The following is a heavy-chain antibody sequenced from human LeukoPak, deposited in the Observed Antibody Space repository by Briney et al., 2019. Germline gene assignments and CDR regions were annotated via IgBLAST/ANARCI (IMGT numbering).Heavy chain of an antibody. CDR2: INHSGST. CDR1: GGSFCGYY. CDR3: ARSMSILGAFDI. D-gene: IGHD2/OR15-2a*01. V-gene: IGHV4-34*01. Sequence: SETLSLTCAVYGGSFCGYYWSWIRQPPGKGLEWIGEINHSGSTNYNPSLKSRVTISVDTSKNQFSLKLSSVTAADTAVYYCARSMSILGAFDIWGQGTMVTVSS. J-gene: IGHJ3*02.